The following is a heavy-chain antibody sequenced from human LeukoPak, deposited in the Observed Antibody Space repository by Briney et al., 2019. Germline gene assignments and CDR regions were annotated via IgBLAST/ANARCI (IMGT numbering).Heavy chain of an antibody. D-gene: IGHD6-19*01. CDR2: ISTSSSSI. CDR3: AREEWLAYIDY. J-gene: IGHJ4*02. CDR1: GFTFSSYS. Sequence: GGSLRLSCAASGFTFSSYSMNWVRQAPGKGLEWVSYISTSSSSIYYADSVKGRFTISRDDAKNSLYLQMNSLTAEDTAVYYCAREEWLAYIDYWGQGALVTVSS. V-gene: IGHV3-48*04.